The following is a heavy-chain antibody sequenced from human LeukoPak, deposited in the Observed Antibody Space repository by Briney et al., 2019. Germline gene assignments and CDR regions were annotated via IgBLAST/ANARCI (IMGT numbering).Heavy chain of an antibody. CDR2: INHSGST. V-gene: IGHV4-34*01. J-gene: IGHJ4*02. Sequence: PSETLSLTCAVYGGSFSGYYWSWIRQPPGKGLEWIGEINHSGSTNYNPSLKSRVTISVDTSKNHSSLKLSSVTAADTAVYYCARGQGTVTTHWGQGTLVTVSS. CDR1: GGSFSGYY. CDR3: ARGQGTVTTH. D-gene: IGHD4-11*01.